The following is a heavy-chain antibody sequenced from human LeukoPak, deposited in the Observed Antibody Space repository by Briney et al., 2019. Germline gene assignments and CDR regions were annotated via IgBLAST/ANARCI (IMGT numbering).Heavy chain of an antibody. CDR3: ASARGSNYGSLGD. J-gene: IGHJ4*02. V-gene: IGHV3-53*01. CDR2: IYSGGST. CDR1: GSTACSTN. D-gene: IGHD5-18*01. Sequence: GRSLRLSSAVPGSTACSTNMTWVGRALGKGLEWVSVIYSGGSTFYADSVKGRFSISRDNSKNTLYLQMNSLRAEDTAVYYCASARGSNYGSLGDWGQGTLVTVSS.